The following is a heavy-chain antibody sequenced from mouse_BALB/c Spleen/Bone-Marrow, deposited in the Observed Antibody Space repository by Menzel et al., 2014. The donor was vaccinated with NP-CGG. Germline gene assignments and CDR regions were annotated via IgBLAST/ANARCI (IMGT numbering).Heavy chain of an antibody. CDR2: IYPGDGDT. J-gene: IGHJ4*01. CDR3: ARSDGYRDMDY. V-gene: IGHV1-82*01. CDR1: GYAFSSSW. Sequence: VKLQESGPELVKPGASVKISCKASGYAFSSSWMNWVNQRPGQGLEWIGRIYPGDGDTKYNGKFKGKATLTAGKSSGTAYMQLSSLTSVDSAVYFCARSDGYRDMDYWGQGTSVTVSS. D-gene: IGHD2-3*01.